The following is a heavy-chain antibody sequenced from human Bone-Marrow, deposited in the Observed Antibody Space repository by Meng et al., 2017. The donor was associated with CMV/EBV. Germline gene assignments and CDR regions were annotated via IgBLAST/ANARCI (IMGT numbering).Heavy chain of an antibody. Sequence: GESLKTSCATSGLTFSLYAMNWVRQAPGKGLEWVAGIHSGGNSAFYVDSVRGRFTISRDDSKSTLYLQMTGLRLDDTAVYYCAQSPPGQRGFFDYWGQGTLVTVSS. CDR3: AQSPPGQRGFFDY. V-gene: IGHV3-23*03. D-gene: IGHD1-14*01. J-gene: IGHJ4*02. CDR2: IHSGGNSA. CDR1: GLTFSLYA.